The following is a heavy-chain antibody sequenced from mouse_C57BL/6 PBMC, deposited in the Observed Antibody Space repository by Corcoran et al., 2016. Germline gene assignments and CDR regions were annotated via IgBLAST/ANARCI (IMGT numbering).Heavy chain of an antibody. J-gene: IGHJ3*01. CDR2: INTYSGVP. V-gene: IGHV9-3*01. CDR1: GYTFTTYG. D-gene: IGHD2-4*01. CDR3: ARYDYDAWFAY. Sequence: QIQLVQSGPELKKPGETVKISCKASGYTFTTYGMSWVKQAPGKGLKWRGWINTYSGVPTYADDFKGRFAFSLETSASTSYLQINNLKNEDTATYFCARYDYDAWFAYWGQGTLVTVSA.